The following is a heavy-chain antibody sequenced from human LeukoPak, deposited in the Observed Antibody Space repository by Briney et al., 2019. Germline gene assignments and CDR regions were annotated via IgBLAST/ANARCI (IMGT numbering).Heavy chain of an antibody. CDR3: AKYGSGIYYYMDV. CDR1: GFSFSSYA. D-gene: IGHD3-10*01. V-gene: IGHV3-23*01. Sequence: GGSLRLSCATSGFSFSSYAMSWVRQAPGKGLEWVSAMSSSDDGRYYAASVRGRFTISRDTSRSTLYLQMNSLGAEDTAVYYCAKYGSGIYYYMDVWGKGTTVTVSS. CDR2: MSSSDDGR. J-gene: IGHJ6*03.